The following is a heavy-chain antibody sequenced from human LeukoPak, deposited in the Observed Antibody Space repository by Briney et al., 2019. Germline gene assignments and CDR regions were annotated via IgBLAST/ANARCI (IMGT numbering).Heavy chain of an antibody. CDR3: ARAPVAGTSAFDI. CDR1: GFTFSTYY. CDR2: ISSSSSYI. D-gene: IGHD6-13*01. V-gene: IGHV3-21*01. Sequence: GGSLRLSCAASGFTFSTYYMNWVRQAPGKGLEWVSSISSSSSYIYYADSVKGRFTISRDNAKNSLYLQMNSLRAEDTAVYYCARAPVAGTSAFDIWGQGTMVTVSS. J-gene: IGHJ3*02.